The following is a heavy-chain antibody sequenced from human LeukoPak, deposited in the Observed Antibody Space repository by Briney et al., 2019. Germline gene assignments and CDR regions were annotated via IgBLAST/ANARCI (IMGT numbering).Heavy chain of an antibody. D-gene: IGHD3-22*01. J-gene: IGHJ1*01. CDR1: GGTFSSYA. V-gene: IGHV1-69*05. Sequence: GASVKVSCKASGGTFSSYAISWVRQAPGQGLEWMGGIIPILGTANYAQKFLGRVTITTDESTSTAYMELSSLRSEDTAVYYCARESYDSSGYWYFQHWGQGTLVTGSS. CDR2: IIPILGTA. CDR3: ARESYDSSGYWYFQH.